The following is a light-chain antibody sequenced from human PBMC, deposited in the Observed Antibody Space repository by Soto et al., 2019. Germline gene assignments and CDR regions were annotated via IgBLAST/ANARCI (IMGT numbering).Light chain of an antibody. J-gene: IGLJ2*01. CDR2: SNN. CDR3: ATWDDSLTGVV. V-gene: IGLV1-47*02. Sequence: QSVLTQPPSASGTPGQRVSISCSGSSSNIGTNYVYWYQKLPGAAPKLLMYSNNERPSGVPYRFSGSKSGTSASLAISGLRSEDEADYYCATWDDSLTGVVFGGGTKVTVL. CDR1: SSNIGTNY.